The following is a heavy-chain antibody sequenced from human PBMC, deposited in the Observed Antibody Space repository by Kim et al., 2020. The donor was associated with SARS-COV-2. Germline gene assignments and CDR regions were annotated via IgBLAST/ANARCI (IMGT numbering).Heavy chain of an antibody. V-gene: IGHV3-48*03. CDR3: ARTLTTRYRYFDY. J-gene: IGHJ4*01. D-gene: IGHD1-1*01. CDR1: GFTFSSYE. Sequence: GGSLRLSCAGSGFTFSSYEMNWVRQTPGKGLEWISYVSTSGSTIYYADSVKGRFSVSRDNAKNSLYLFMHSLRAEDTAIYYCARTLTTRYRYFDYWGHGTLVTVSS. CDR2: VSTSGSTI.